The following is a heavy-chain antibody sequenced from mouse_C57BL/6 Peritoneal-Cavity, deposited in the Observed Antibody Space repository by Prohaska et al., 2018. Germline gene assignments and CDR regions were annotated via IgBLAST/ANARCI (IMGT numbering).Heavy chain of an antibody. CDR2: INTDSSTI. CDR1: GIDFSRYW. Sequence: EVKLLQSGGGLVQLGGSLKLSCAASGIDFSRYWMSWVRRAPGKGLEWIGEINTDSSTINYAPSLKDKFIISRDNAKNTLYLQMSKVRSEDTSLYYCARGGITTGTWYFDVWGTGTTVTVSS. D-gene: IGHD2-4*01. CDR3: ARGGITTGTWYFDV. V-gene: IGHV4-1*01. J-gene: IGHJ1*03.